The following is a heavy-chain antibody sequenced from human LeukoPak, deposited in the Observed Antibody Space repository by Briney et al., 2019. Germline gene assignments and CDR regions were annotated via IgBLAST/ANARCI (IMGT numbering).Heavy chain of an antibody. CDR3: ARIKRPRARSVALAY. Sequence: FTWIPKPPANTPNTIREINHTGSTNHNPSLKSRLHISVDTSNTQFSLKLSSVTAADTAVYYCARIKRPRARSVALAYWGQATLVTVSS. CDR2: INHTGST. D-gene: IGHD6-19*01. V-gene: IGHV4-34*01. J-gene: IGHJ4*02.